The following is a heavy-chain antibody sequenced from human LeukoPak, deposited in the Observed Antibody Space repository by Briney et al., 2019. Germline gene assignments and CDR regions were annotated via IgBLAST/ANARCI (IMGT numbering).Heavy chain of an antibody. J-gene: IGHJ4*02. V-gene: IGHV3-30-3*01. CDR2: ISYDGSNK. Sequence: PGRSLRLSCAASGFTFSSYAMHWVRQAPGKGLEWVAVISYDGSNKYYADSVKGRFTISRDNSKNTLYLQMNSLRAEDTAVYYCAKGIGAYYGSGSYIDYWGQGTLVTVSS. D-gene: IGHD3-10*01. CDR3: AKGIGAYYGSGSYIDY. CDR1: GFTFSSYA.